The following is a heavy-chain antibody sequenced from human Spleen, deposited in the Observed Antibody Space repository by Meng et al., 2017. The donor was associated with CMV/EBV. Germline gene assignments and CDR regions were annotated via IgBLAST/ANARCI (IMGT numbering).Heavy chain of an antibody. Sequence: VGSLRLSCAASGFTFSSYWMSWVRQAPGTGLEWLANIKEDGSDKYYVDSVKGRFTIFRDNAKDSLYLQMNSLRADETAVYYCARDFDAGWLGYWGQGTLVTVSS. CDR3: ARDFDAGWLGY. CDR2: IKEDGSDK. V-gene: IGHV3-7*01. J-gene: IGHJ4*02. CDR1: GFTFSSYW. D-gene: IGHD6-19*01.